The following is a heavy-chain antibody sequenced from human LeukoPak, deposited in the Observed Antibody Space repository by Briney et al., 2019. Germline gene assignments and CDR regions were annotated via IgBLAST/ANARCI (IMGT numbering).Heavy chain of an antibody. CDR1: GFTFSSYA. V-gene: IGHV3-23*01. D-gene: IGHD3-9*01. CDR3: AKSANDILTGYRLFDY. J-gene: IGHJ4*02. CDR2: ISGSGGST. Sequence: PGGSLRLSCAASGFTFSSYAMSWVRQAPGKGLEWVSAISGSGGSTYYADSVKGQFTISRDNSKNTLYLQMNSLRAEDTAVYYCAKSANDILTGYRLFDYWGQGTLVTVSS.